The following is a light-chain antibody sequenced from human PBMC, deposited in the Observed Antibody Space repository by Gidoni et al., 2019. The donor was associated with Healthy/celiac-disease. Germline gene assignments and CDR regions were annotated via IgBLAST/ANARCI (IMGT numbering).Light chain of an antibody. V-gene: IGKV3-15*01. Sequence: SQSVSSNLAWYQQKPGQAPRLLIYGASTRATGIPARFSGSGSGTEFTLTISSLQSEDFAVYYCQQYNNWPPVTFGPGTKVDIK. CDR2: GAS. CDR3: QQYNNWPPVT. CDR1: QSVSSN. J-gene: IGKJ3*01.